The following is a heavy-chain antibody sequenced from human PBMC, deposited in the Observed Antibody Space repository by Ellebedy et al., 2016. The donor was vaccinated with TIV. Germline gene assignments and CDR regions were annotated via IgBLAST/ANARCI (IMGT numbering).Heavy chain of an antibody. D-gene: IGHD4-23*01. CDR3: ARIRQGKNDY. CDR1: VGSISSYY. Sequence: MPSETLSLTCTVSVGSISSYYWSWIRQLPGKGLEWIGYIYYSVSTNYNPSLKSRVTISVDTSKNQFSLKLRSVTAADTAVYYCARIRQGKNDYWGQGTLVTVS. J-gene: IGHJ4*02. CDR2: IYYSVST. V-gene: IGHV4-59*08.